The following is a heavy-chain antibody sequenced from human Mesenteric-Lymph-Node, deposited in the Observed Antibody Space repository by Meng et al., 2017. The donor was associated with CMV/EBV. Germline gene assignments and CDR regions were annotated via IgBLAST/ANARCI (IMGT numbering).Heavy chain of an antibody. J-gene: IGHJ4*02. Sequence: GGSLRLSCAASGFTFSSYAMSWVRQAPGKGLEWVSVIYSGGSGTYYADSVRGRFTISRDNSENTLFLQMSSLSADDTAVYYCAKVAEDCGGGSCYPPPDYWGQGTPVTVSS. CDR1: GFTFSSYA. V-gene: IGHV3-23*03. CDR3: AKVAEDCGGGSCYPPPDY. CDR2: IYSGGSGT. D-gene: IGHD2-15*01.